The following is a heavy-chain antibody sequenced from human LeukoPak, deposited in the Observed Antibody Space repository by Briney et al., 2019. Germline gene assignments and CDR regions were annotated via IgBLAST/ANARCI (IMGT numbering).Heavy chain of an antibody. CDR1: GFSFSMYD. CDR2: ISSRSTYR. J-gene: IGHJ4*02. Sequence: GGSLSLSCEASGFSFSMYDMTWVRQAPGKGLEYVSSISSRSTYRFSADSVRGRFTISRDDAKNLLFLHMNSLRGGDTAVYYCARLGPGRDVSNSFDLWGQGTLVTVSS. D-gene: IGHD5-24*01. V-gene: IGHV3-21*06. CDR3: ARLGPGRDVSNSFDL.